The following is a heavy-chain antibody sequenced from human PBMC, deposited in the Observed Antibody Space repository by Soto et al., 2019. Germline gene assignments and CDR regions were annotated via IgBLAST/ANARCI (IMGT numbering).Heavy chain of an antibody. CDR2: IFPLTDIP. CDR1: GGTFRNYP. J-gene: IGHJ4*02. CDR3: ARGPLVVLNYFES. Sequence: QVQLVQSGTEVKKPGSSVKVSCKASGGTFRNYPINWVRQAPGQGLEWMGSIFPLTDIPDYAQNFQARLPISADKSTSTAYTELCSLTSDDTAMYFCARGPLVVLNYFESWGQGTLVTVSS. V-gene: IGHV1-69*02.